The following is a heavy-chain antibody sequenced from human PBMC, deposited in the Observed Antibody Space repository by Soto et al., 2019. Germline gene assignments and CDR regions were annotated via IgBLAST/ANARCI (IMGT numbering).Heavy chain of an antibody. CDR1: GFTFSSYG. V-gene: IGHV3-33*08. D-gene: IGHD2-2*01. CDR2: IWYDGSNK. J-gene: IGHJ6*02. Sequence: GGSLRLSCAASGFTFSSYGMHWVRQAPGKGLEWVAVIWYDGSNKYYADSVKGRFTISRDNSKNTLYLQMNSLRAEDTAVYYCARDLCSSTSCYGDYYYGMDVWGQGTTVTVSS. CDR3: ARDLCSSTSCYGDYYYGMDV.